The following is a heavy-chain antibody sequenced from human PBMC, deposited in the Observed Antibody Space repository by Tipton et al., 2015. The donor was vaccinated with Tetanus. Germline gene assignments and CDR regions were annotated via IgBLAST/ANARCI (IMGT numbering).Heavy chain of an antibody. Sequence: LRLSCSVSGGSVNSGTYYWSWIRQPPGKGLEWLGDIYYSGSSYYNPSLESRVTLSLDTSKNRFSLKLTSVTAADAAVYYCAKSDRVTRTSWYFHDWGQGTLVTVSS. V-gene: IGHV4-39*01. J-gene: IGHJ4*02. CDR3: AKSDRVTRTSWYFHD. CDR1: GGSVNSGTYY. D-gene: IGHD2-2*01. CDR2: IYYSGSS.